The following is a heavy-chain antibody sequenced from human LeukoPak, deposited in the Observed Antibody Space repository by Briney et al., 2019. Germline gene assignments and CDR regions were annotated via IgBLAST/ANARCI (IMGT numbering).Heavy chain of an antibody. CDR2: IYYSGST. J-gene: IGHJ5*02. CDR1: GASISSGDYY. Sequence: SETLSLTCTVSGASISSGDYYWSWIRQPPGKGLEWIGYIYYSGSTYYNPSLKSRVTISVDTSKNQFSLKLSSVTAADTAVYYCARDASNWFDPWGQGTLVTVSS. V-gene: IGHV4-30-4*01. CDR3: ARDASNWFDP.